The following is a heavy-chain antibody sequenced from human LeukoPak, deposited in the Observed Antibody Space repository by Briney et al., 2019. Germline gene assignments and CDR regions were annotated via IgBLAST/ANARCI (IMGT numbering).Heavy chain of an antibody. V-gene: IGHV1-24*01. CDR3: ASHTVVTPYDALDI. Sequence: ASVKVSCKVTGYTLTELSMHWVRQAPGKGLEWMGGFDPEDGETIYAQKFQGRVTMTEDTSTDTAYMELSSLRSEDTAVYYCASHTVVTPYDALDIWGPGTMVTVSS. J-gene: IGHJ3*02. D-gene: IGHD4-23*01. CDR1: GYTLTELS. CDR2: FDPEDGET.